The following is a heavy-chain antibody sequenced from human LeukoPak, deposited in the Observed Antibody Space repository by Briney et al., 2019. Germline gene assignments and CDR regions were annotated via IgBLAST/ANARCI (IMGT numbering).Heavy chain of an antibody. CDR1: GFTFSSYW. Sequence: GGSLRLSCAASGFTFSSYWMHWVRQAPGKGLVWVSRISSDGSGTRYAGSVKGRFTISRDNAKNTLYLQMNSLRAEDTAVYYCAREYSVLVPAAFDYWGQGTLVTVSS. CDR2: ISSDGSGT. J-gene: IGHJ4*02. D-gene: IGHD2-2*01. CDR3: AREYSVLVPAAFDY. V-gene: IGHV3-74*01.